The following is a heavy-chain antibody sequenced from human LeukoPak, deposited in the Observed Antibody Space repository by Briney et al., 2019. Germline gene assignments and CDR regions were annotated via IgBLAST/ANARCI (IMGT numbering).Heavy chain of an antibody. Sequence: SETLSLTCIVSGGSINSYYWSWIRQPPGKGLEWIGYVHYSGGTNDNPSLKSRVTISVDTSKSQFSLKLSSVTAADTAVYYCARGRWLALPDRWGQGTLVTVSS. D-gene: IGHD6-19*01. V-gene: IGHV4-59*01. CDR1: GGSINSYY. CDR3: ARGRWLALPDR. CDR2: VHYSGGT. J-gene: IGHJ5*02.